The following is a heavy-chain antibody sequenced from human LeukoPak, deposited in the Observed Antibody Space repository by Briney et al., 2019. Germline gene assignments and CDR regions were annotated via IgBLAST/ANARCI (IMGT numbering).Heavy chain of an antibody. Sequence: GGSLRLSCAASGFTLDVHTTHWVRQAPGNGRGWVSLIIWEGATTYYADSVKGRFTISRDNRKTSLYLQMNSLRTEDTALYYCAQGGYSYATAPIDYWGEGTLVTVSS. V-gene: IGHV3-43*01. D-gene: IGHD5-18*01. CDR2: IIWEGATT. CDR1: GFTLDVHT. J-gene: IGHJ4*02. CDR3: AQGGYSYATAPIDY.